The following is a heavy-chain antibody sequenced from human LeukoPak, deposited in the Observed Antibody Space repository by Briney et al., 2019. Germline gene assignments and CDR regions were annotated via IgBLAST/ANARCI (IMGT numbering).Heavy chain of an antibody. Sequence: SETLSLTCTVSGGSTSSSSHYWGWIRQPPGKGLEWIGSIYYGGSTYYSPSLKSRVTIPVDTSKNQFSLKLSSVTAADTAVYYCARDGGSSFRYFDYWGQGTLVTVSS. V-gene: IGHV4-39*07. CDR1: GGSTSSSSHY. CDR2: IYYGGST. J-gene: IGHJ4*02. CDR3: ARDGGSSFRYFDY. D-gene: IGHD2-2*01.